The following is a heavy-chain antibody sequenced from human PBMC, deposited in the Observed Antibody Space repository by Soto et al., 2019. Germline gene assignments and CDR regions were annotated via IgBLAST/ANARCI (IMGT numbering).Heavy chain of an antibody. CDR3: ASSIAVAGTEYFQH. V-gene: IGHV3-23*01. Sequence: GGGMRLACAASGVTFSNYGMSWVRQAPGQGLEWVSTISGSGGNTHYAASVKGRFTISRDNSKNTLYLQMNSLRAEDTAVYYCASSIAVAGTEYFQHWGQGTLVTVSS. J-gene: IGHJ1*01. CDR2: ISGSGGNT. CDR1: GVTFSNYG. D-gene: IGHD6-19*01.